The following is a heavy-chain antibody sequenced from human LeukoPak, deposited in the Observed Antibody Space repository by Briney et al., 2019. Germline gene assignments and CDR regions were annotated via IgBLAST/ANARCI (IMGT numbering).Heavy chain of an antibody. V-gene: IGHV1-18*04. D-gene: IGHD2-2*01. CDR2: ISGYNGKI. J-gene: IGHJ3*01. Sequence: VASVKVSCKASGYTFTSYYMHWVRQAPGQGLEWMGWISGYNGKINYAQKFQGRVTMTTDTSTSTAYLELRSLTSEDTAVYYCARRFCSSVSCYDDDAFDVWGQGTLVTVSS. CDR3: ARRFCSSVSCYDDDAFDV. CDR1: GYTFTSYY.